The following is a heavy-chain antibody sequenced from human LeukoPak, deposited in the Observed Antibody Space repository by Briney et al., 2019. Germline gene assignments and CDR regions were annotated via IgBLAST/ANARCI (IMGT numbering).Heavy chain of an antibody. CDR1: GYTFTSYD. J-gene: IGHJ6*02. Sequence: ASVKVSCKASGYTFTSYDINWVRQATGQGLEWMGWMNPNSGNTGYAQKFQGRVTMTRNTSISTAYMELSSLRSEDTAVYYCARAVVPAAIWGLASYYYYYGMDVWGQGTTVTVSS. V-gene: IGHV1-8*01. CDR2: MNPNSGNT. D-gene: IGHD2-2*02. CDR3: ARAVVPAAIWGLASYYYYYGMDV.